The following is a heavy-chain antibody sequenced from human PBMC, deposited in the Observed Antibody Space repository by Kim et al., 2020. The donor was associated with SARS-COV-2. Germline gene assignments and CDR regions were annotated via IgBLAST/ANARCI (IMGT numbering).Heavy chain of an antibody. D-gene: IGHD3-3*01. Sequence: SETLSLTCGVYGGSSSGYHCTWIRQPPGKGLEWIGDINQSESTKYNPSLKSRLTMSIDMSRSQFSLRLTSVTAADTAVYFCARVITIFGVPISSKYYYMDVGGKGTTVTVS. CDR1: GGSSSGYH. J-gene: IGHJ6*03. CDR3: ARVITIFGVPISSKYYYMDV. V-gene: IGHV4-34*01. CDR2: INQSEST.